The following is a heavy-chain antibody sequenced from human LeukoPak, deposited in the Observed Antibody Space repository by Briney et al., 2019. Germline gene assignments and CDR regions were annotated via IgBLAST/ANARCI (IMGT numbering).Heavy chain of an antibody. V-gene: IGHV4-39*01. CDR2: IYYSGST. CDR3: VRRAPDKYCSSTNLCLDY. J-gene: IGHJ4*02. Sequence: PSETLSLTCTVSGGSISSSSYYWGWIRQPPGKGLEWIGSIYYSGSTYYNPSLKSRVTISVDTSKNQFSLKLSSVTAADTAVYYCVRRAPDKYCSSTNLCLDYWGQGTLVTVSS. CDR1: GGSISSSSYY. D-gene: IGHD2-2*01.